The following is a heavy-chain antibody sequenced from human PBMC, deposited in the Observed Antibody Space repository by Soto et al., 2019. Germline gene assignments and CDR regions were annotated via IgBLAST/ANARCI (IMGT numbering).Heavy chain of an antibody. CDR2: MSGSGGSA. D-gene: IGHD2-15*01. V-gene: IGHV3-23*01. CDR1: GFTFSSYA. CDR3: AKDRGGRGHCSGRTCYSDY. J-gene: IGHJ4*02. Sequence: EVQLLESGGGLVQPGGSLRLSCAASGFTFSSYAMSWVRQAPGKGLEWVSAMSGSGGSAYDADSVKGRLTISRDNSKNTLYMHMDSLRAEDTAVYYWAKDRGGRGHCSGRTCYSDYWGQGTLVTVSS.